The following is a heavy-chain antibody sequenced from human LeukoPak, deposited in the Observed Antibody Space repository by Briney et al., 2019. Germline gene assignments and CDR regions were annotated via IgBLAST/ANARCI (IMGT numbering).Heavy chain of an antibody. J-gene: IGHJ4*02. CDR2: IYIGGST. CDR3: AREISRFGI. Sequence: PGGSLRHSCAASGFTVSCNYMSWVRQAPGKGLEWVSSIYIGGSTYYADSVKGRFTISRDNPNNTLYLQMHSLRAEDTAVYYCAREISRFGIWGQGTLVTVSS. CDR1: GFTVSCNY. D-gene: IGHD3-16*01. V-gene: IGHV3-66*01.